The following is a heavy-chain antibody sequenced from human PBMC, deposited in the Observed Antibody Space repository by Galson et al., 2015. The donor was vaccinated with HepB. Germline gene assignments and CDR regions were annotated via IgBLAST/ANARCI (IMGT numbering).Heavy chain of an antibody. CDR2: ISYDGSDK. CDR1: GFTFSSYA. J-gene: IGHJ4*02. Sequence: SLRLSCAASGFTFSSYAMHWVRQAPGKGLEWVAVISYDGSDKYYADSVKGRFTISRDNSNNTLYLQMNSLRAEDTAVYYCARDRFVAALDYWGQGTLVTVSS. CDR3: ARDRFVAALDY. D-gene: IGHD3-10*01. V-gene: IGHV3-30-3*01.